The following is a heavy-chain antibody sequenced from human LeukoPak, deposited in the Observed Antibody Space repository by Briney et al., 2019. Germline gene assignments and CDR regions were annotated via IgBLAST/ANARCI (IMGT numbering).Heavy chain of an antibody. J-gene: IGHJ3*02. CDR2: ISGSGQSI. CDR1: GFTFSDYG. D-gene: IGHD3-16*01. CDR3: AKDGGSYFATDPFDI. V-gene: IGHV3-23*01. Sequence: PGGTLTLSCAGSGFTFSDYGTNWARHAPGEGRECGIFISGSGQSIHYADSVKGRFTISRDNSKNTVYLQMNSLRAEDTALYYCAKDGGSYFATDPFDIWGQGTMVAVSS.